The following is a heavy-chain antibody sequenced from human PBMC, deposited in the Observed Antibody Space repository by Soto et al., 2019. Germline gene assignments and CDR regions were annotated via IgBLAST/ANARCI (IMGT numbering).Heavy chain of an antibody. Sequence: PGGSLRLSCAASGFTFSSYWMSWVRQAPGKGLEWVANIKQDGSEKYYVDSVKGRFTISRDNAKNSLYLQMNSLRAEDTAVYYCARSQGSSWYSFDYWGQGTLVTVSS. D-gene: IGHD6-13*01. J-gene: IGHJ4*02. CDR2: IKQDGSEK. CDR1: GFTFSSYW. V-gene: IGHV3-7*03. CDR3: ARSQGSSWYSFDY.